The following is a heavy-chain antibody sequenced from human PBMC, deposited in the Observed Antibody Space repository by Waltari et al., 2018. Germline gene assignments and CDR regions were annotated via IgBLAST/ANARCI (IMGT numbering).Heavy chain of an antibody. CDR3: VMYSSSFLGDC. V-gene: IGHV3-74*01. CDR2: INTDGSIT. D-gene: IGHD6-13*01. J-gene: IGHJ4*02. CDR1: GFIFNNSW. Sequence: EVQLVESGGGLVQPGGSLRLPCAACGFIFNNSWMHWVRPAPGKGLVSVSHINTDGSITNYADSVKGRFTISRDNAKNTLFLQMNSLRAEDTAVYYCVMYSSSFLGDCWGQGTLVTVSS.